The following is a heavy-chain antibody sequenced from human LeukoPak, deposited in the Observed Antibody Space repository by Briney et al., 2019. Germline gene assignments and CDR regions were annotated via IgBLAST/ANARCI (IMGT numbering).Heavy chain of an antibody. CDR3: ATMGSGSGNCPNYFGY. J-gene: IGHJ4*02. V-gene: IGHV4-59*01. CDR2: IHNSGST. Sequence: SETLSHTRTVSGGSMRSYFGSWIGQPPGKGLEWIGNIHNSGSTNYNPSLKSRVAISVDTSKNQFSLKLSSVTAADTAVYYCATMGSGSGNCPNYFGYWGPVTLVTVSS. CDR1: GGSMRSYF. D-gene: IGHD3-10*01.